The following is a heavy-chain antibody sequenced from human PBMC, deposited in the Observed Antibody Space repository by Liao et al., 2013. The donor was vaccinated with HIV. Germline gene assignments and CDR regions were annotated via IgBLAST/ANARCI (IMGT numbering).Heavy chain of an antibody. Sequence: QLQLQESGPGLVKPSETLFLTCTVSGDTMSSKYYWAWIRQFPGMGLEWIGSIYYSGSTYYNPSLKSRVTMSVDTSKNQFSLKLSSVTAADTAVYYCARGPGDVVVPAAGYFDYWGQGTLVTVSS. CDR1: GDTMSSKYY. CDR3: ARGPGDVVVPAAGYFDY. J-gene: IGHJ4*02. CDR2: IYYSGST. V-gene: IGHV4-39*07. D-gene: IGHD2-2*01.